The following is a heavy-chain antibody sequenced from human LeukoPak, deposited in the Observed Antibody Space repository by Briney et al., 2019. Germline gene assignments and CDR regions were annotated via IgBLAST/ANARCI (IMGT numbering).Heavy chain of an antibody. Sequence: GRSLRLSCAASGFTFSSYAMHWVRQAPGKGLEWVAVISYDGSNKYYADSVKGRFTISRDNSKNTLYLQMNSLRAEDTAVYYCAKEDLGGSFVVVVAATSYFDYWGQGTLDTVSS. D-gene: IGHD2-15*01. J-gene: IGHJ4*02. CDR1: GFTFSSYA. V-gene: IGHV3-30*07. CDR3: AKEDLGGSFVVVVAATSYFDY. CDR2: ISYDGSNK.